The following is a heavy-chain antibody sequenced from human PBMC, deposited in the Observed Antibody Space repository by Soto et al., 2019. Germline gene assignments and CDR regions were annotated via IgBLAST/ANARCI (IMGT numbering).Heavy chain of an antibody. Sequence: SETLSLTCAVSGYSINSDYYWGWIRQPPGKGLEGIGSVDHSGRTYYSPSLRSRLTIFIDTSKNQFSLRLTSVTAADTAMYFCAKKGYYPSGKINLFGSLGPGTLVTVSS. CDR3: AKKGYYPSGKINLFGS. J-gene: IGHJ4*02. D-gene: IGHD3-10*01. CDR2: VDHSGRT. CDR1: GYSINSDYY. V-gene: IGHV4-38-2*01.